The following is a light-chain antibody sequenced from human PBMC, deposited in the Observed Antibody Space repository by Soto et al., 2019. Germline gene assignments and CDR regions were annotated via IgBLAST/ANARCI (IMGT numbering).Light chain of an antibody. CDR1: SSDVGGYNY. CDR3: SSVTSSSTRGF. CDR2: EVT. Sequence: QSALTQPASVSGSPGQSITISCTGSSSDVGGYNYVSWYQHHPGKAPKLIIFEVTNRPSGVSNRFSGSKSGNTASLTISGLQAEDEVDYYGSSVTSSSTRGFLGTGTNVNVL. V-gene: IGLV2-14*01. J-gene: IGLJ1*01.